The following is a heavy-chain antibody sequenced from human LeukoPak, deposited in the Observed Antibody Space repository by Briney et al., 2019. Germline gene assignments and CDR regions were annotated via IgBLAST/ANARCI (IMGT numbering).Heavy chain of an antibody. CDR2: IYYSGST. V-gene: IGHV4-30-4*08. CDR1: GGSISSGDYC. D-gene: IGHD3-3*01. CDR3: ARHAQYYHFWSGYLLDY. J-gene: IGHJ4*02. Sequence: PSETLSLTCTVSGGSISSGDYCWSWICQPPGKGLAWIGYIYYSGSTYYNPSPKSRVTISVDTSKNQFSLKLSSVTAADTAVYYCARHAQYYHFWSGYLLDYWGQGTLVTVSS.